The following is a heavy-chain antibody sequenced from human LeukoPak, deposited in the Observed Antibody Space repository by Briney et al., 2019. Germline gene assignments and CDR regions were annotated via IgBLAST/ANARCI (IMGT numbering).Heavy chain of an antibody. D-gene: IGHD1-1*01. J-gene: IGHJ4*02. CDR2: IYYSGST. V-gene: IGHV4-59*01. Sequence: PSETLSLTCTVSGGSISSYYWSWIRQPPGKGLEWIGYIYYSGSTNYNPSLKSRVTISVDTSKNQFSLKLSSVTAADTAVYYCARQERLTTPYFDYWGQGTLVTVSP. CDR3: ARQERLTTPYFDY. CDR1: GGSISSYY.